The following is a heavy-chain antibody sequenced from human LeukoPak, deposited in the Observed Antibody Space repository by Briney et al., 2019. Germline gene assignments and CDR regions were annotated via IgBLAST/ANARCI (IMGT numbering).Heavy chain of an antibody. CDR1: GFTFSSYG. Sequence: PGGSLRLSCAASGFTFSSYGMHWVRQAPGKGLEWVAVIWYDGNNKYYADSVKGRFTISRDNSKNTLFLQMNSLRAEDTAVYYCAKPPRDGPGITMIGSFDYWGQGTLVTVSS. J-gene: IGHJ4*02. V-gene: IGHV3-33*06. D-gene: IGHD3-22*01. CDR3: AKPPRDGPGITMIGSFDY. CDR2: IWYDGNNK.